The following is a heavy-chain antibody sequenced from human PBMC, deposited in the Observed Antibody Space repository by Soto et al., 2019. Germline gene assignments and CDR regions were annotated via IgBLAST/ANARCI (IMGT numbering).Heavy chain of an antibody. CDR2: ISGSGGST. J-gene: IGHJ6*02. D-gene: IGHD2-15*01. Sequence: WGSLRLSCAASGFTFSSYAMSWVRQAPGKGLEWVSAISGSGGSTYYADSVKGRFTISRDNSKNTLYLQMNSLRAEDTAVYYCAMGCSGGSCYTRRSHYYYYYGMDVWGQGTTVTVSS. CDR1: GFTFSSYA. CDR3: AMGCSGGSCYTRRSHYYYYYGMDV. V-gene: IGHV3-23*01.